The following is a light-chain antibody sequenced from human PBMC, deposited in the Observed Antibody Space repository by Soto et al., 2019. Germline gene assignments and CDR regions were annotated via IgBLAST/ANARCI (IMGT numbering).Light chain of an antibody. Sequence: EIVLTRSPATLSLCAGERATLSCSAGQSVRSYFAWYQQKPGQAPRLLIYDASNRATGIPARFSGSGSGTDFTLTISSLEPEDFAVYHCQQSRNWPLLAFGQGTRLEIK. V-gene: IGKV3-11*01. CDR3: QQSRNWPLLA. CDR1: QSVRSY. CDR2: DAS. J-gene: IGKJ5*01.